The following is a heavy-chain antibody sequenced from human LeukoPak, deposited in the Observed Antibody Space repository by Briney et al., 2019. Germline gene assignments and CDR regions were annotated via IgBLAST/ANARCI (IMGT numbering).Heavy chain of an antibody. CDR3: VKDNPVCES. CDR2: IRFDESDK. CDR1: GFVFSNSG. V-gene: IGHV3-30*02. J-gene: IGHJ5*02. D-gene: IGHD2-8*01. Sequence: PGGSLRLSCAASGFVFSNSGMHWVRQAPGKGLEWVAFIRFDESDKFYADSVMGRFTISRDISKNTLFLQMNSLRVEDTAVYYCVKDNPVCESWGQGTLVTVSS.